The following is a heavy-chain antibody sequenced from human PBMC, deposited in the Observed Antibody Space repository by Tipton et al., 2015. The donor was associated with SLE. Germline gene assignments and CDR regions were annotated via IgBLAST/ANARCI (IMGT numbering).Heavy chain of an antibody. CDR1: GGSFSGYY. J-gene: IGHJ3*02. D-gene: IGHD5-24*01. Sequence: TLSLTCAVYGGSFSGYYWSWIRQPPGKGLEWIGEINHSGSTNYNPSLKSRVTISVDTSKNQFSLKLSSVTAADTAVYYCAGGHGPSAFDIWGQGTMVTVSS. CDR3: AGGHGPSAFDI. CDR2: INHSGST. V-gene: IGHV4-34*01.